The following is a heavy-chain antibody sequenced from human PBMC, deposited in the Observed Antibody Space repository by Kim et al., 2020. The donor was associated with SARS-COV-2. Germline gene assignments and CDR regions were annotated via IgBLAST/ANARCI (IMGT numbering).Heavy chain of an antibody. Sequence: GGSLRLSCAASGFTFSAFWINWVRQAPGKGLEWVASIRDDGNEKRYVDSLKGRFTMSRDNAKNSLYLQINSLTGEDTAVYYCVKDRGGHSGFDYWGQGTLVTVSS. CDR1: GFTFSAFW. V-gene: IGHV3-7*04. CDR3: VKDRGGHSGFDY. J-gene: IGHJ4*02. CDR2: IRDDGNEK. D-gene: IGHD1-26*01.